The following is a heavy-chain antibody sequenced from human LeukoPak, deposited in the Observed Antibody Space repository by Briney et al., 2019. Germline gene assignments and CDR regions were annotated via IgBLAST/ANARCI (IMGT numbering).Heavy chain of an antibody. D-gene: IGHD1-1*01. Sequence: GGSLRLSCAAAGFTFSSYEMNWVRQAPGKGLEWVSYITSSSSTIYYADSVKGRFTISRDNAKHSLYLQMNSLRAEDTAVYYCVRDLDSVAFFWGQGTLVTVSS. CDR3: VRDLDSVAFF. CDR2: ITSSSSTI. CDR1: GFTFSSYE. J-gene: IGHJ4*02. V-gene: IGHV3-48*01.